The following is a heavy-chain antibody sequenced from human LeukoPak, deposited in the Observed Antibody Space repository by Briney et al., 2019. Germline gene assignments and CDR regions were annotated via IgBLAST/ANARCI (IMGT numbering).Heavy chain of an antibody. V-gene: IGHV1-46*01. CDR1: GDTFTSYY. D-gene: IGHD6-19*01. CDR2: INPSGGST. Sequence: ASVKVSCKASGDTFTSYYMHWVRQAPGQGLEWMGIINPSGGSTSYAQKFQGRVTMTRDTSTSTVYMELSSLRSEDTAVYYCARDPRGQGIAVAVPDYWGQGTLVTVSS. J-gene: IGHJ4*02. CDR3: ARDPRGQGIAVAVPDY.